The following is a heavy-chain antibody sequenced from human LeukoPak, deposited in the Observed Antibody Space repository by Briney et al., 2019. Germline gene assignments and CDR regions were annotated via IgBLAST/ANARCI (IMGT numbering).Heavy chain of an antibody. CDR1: GFTFSTYV. Sequence: GGSLRLSCSVSGFTFSTYVMHWVRQAPGKGLEYVSAISSNGDNTYYADSVEGRFTISGDNSKNTLYLQMSSLRADDTAVYYCVRGTGYWGQGTLVTVSS. CDR3: VRGTGY. V-gene: IGHV3-64D*06. CDR2: ISSNGDNT. J-gene: IGHJ4*02.